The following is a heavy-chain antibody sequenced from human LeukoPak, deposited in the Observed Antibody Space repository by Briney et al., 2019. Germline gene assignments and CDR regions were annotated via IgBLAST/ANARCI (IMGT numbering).Heavy chain of an antibody. Sequence: SVKVSCKASGGTFSSYAISWVRQAPGQGLEWMGGIIPIFGTANYAQKFQGRVTITADKSTSTAYMELSSLRSEDTAVYYCPSDCGGDCYPPAEYFQHWGQGTLVTVSS. CDR3: PSDCGGDCYPPAEYFQH. D-gene: IGHD2-21*02. CDR2: IIPIFGTA. CDR1: GGTFSSYA. V-gene: IGHV1-69*06. J-gene: IGHJ1*01.